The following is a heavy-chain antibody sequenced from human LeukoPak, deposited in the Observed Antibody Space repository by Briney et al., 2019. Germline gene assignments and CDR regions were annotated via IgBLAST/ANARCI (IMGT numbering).Heavy chain of an antibody. D-gene: IGHD3-22*01. CDR2: INPNSGGT. CDR1: GYTFTGYY. Sequence: GASVKVSCKASGYTFTGYYMHWVRQAPGQGLEWMGWINPNSGGTNYAQKFQGRVTMTRDTSITTAYMELSRLRSDDTAVYYCARGPLPGYYYDSSGYNGAFDIWGQGTMVTVSS. J-gene: IGHJ3*02. V-gene: IGHV1-2*02. CDR3: ARGPLPGYYYDSSGYNGAFDI.